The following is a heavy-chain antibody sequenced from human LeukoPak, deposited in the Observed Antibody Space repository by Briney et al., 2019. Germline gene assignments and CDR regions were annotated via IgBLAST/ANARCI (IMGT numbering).Heavy chain of an antibody. CDR2: INPNSGGT. Sequence: GASVKVSCKASGYTFSGYYIHWVRQAPGQGLEWMGWINPNSGGTNYARKFQGRVTMTRDTSISTAYMELSRLRSDDTAVYYCARGLPGGFDPWGQGTLVTVSS. D-gene: IGHD2-21*02. V-gene: IGHV1-2*02. CDR1: GYTFSGYY. CDR3: ARGLPGGFDP. J-gene: IGHJ5*02.